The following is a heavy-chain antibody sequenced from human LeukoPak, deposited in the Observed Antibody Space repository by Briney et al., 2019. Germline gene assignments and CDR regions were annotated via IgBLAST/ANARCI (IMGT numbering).Heavy chain of an antibody. CDR2: ISSSSSYT. CDR3: AKDRYYYDSSGYYNWFDP. V-gene: IGHV3-11*05. CDR1: GFTFSDYY. J-gene: IGHJ5*02. Sequence: GGSLGLSCAASGFTFSDYYMSWIRQAPGKGLEWVSYISSSSSYTNYADSVKGRFTISRDNSKNTLYLQMNSLRAEDTAVYYCAKDRYYYDSSGYYNWFDPWGQGTLVTVSS. D-gene: IGHD3-22*01.